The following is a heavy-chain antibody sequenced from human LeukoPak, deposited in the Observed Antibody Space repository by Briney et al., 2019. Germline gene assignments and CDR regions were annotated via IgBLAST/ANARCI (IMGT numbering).Heavy chain of an antibody. D-gene: IGHD2-21*01. J-gene: IGHJ4*02. Sequence: PGGSLRLSCAAPGFTFSSYSMNWVRQAPGKGLEWVSSISSSSSYIYYADSVKGRFTISRDNAKNSLYLQMNSLRAEDTAVYYCARGKAVIAVPLDYWGQGTLVTVSS. CDR3: ARGKAVIAVPLDY. V-gene: IGHV3-21*01. CDR1: GFTFSSYS. CDR2: ISSSSSYI.